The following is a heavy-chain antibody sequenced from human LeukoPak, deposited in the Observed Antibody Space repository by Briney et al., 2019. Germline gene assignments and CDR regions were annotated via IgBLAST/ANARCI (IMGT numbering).Heavy chain of an antibody. CDR2: ISFHNGNT. J-gene: IGHJ4*02. CDR3: ARADVSGSYFHLDY. D-gene: IGHD3-16*01. CDR1: GYTFTNYG. Sequence: ASVKVSCKASGYTFTNYGITWVRQAPGQGLEWVGWISFHNGNTNYPQKLQGRVIMTTDRSTNTAYMELRSLRSDGTAVYYCARADVSGSYFHLDYWGQGTLVTVS. V-gene: IGHV1-18*01.